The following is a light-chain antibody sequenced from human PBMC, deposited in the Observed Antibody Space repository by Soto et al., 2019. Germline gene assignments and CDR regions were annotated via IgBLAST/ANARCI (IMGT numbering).Light chain of an antibody. CDR2: DNT. CDR3: QSYDNRLSGVV. J-gene: IGLJ2*01. V-gene: IGLV1-40*01. Sequence: QSVLTQPPSVSGAPGQRVTISCTGSSSNIGAGYDVHWYQHLPGTAPKLLIYDNTNRPSGVPDRFSVSKSGTSASLAITGLQAEDEADYYCQSYDNRLSGVVFGGGTQLTVL. CDR1: SSNIGAGYD.